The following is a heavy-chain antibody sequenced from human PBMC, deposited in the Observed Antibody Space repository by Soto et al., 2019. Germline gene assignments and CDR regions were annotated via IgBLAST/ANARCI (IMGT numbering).Heavy chain of an antibody. V-gene: IGHV4-4*07. CDR1: GRSMISYY. J-gene: IGHJ4*02. CDR3: ARKGRGWNYDY. D-gene: IGHD1-7*01. Sequence: PSETLSLTCNVSGRSMISYYWSWIRQPAGKGLEWIGRIYTGGNTNYNPSLKSRVTMSVDTSKSQFSLSLTSVTAADTAVYYCARKGRGWNYDYWGQGTLVAVSS. CDR2: IYTGGNT.